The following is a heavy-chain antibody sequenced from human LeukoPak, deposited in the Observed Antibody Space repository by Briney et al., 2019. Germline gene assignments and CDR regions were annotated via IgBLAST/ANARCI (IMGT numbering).Heavy chain of an antibody. CDR3: AREVNYYDSSGYYPTGYYFDY. CDR1: GGSISSYY. Sequence: SETLSLTCTVSGGSISSYYWSWIRQPPGKGLEWIGYSYYIGSTSYNPSLTSRVTISVDTSKNQFSLKLSSVTAADTAVYYCAREVNYYDSSGYYPTGYYFDYWGQGTLVTVSS. CDR2: SYYIGST. D-gene: IGHD3-22*01. V-gene: IGHV4-59*12. J-gene: IGHJ4*02.